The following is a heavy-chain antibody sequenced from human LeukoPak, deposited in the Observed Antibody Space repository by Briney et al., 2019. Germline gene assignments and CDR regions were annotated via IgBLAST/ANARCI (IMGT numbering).Heavy chain of an antibody. D-gene: IGHD2-2*01. CDR3: AKDRPEDIVVVPAALDY. Sequence: GGSLRLSCAASGFTFSSYGMHWVRQAPGKGLEWVAFIRYDGSNKYYADSVKGRFTISRDNSKNTLYLQMNSLRAEDTAVYYCAKDRPEDIVVVPAALDYWGQGTLVTVSS. CDR1: GFTFSSYG. V-gene: IGHV3-30*02. CDR2: IRYDGSNK. J-gene: IGHJ4*02.